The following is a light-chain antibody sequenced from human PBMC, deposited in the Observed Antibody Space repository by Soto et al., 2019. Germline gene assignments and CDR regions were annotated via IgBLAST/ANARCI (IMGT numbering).Light chain of an antibody. CDR1: QSVSSSY. J-gene: IGKJ5*01. CDR2: DAS. CDR3: QQYCSSPPIT. V-gene: IGKV3-20*01. Sequence: EIVLTQSPGTLSLSPGERATLSCRASQSVSSSYLAWYQQKPGQAPRLLIYDASSRATGIPDRFSGSGSGTDFTLTISRLEPEDFAVYYCQQYCSSPPITFGQGTRLEIK.